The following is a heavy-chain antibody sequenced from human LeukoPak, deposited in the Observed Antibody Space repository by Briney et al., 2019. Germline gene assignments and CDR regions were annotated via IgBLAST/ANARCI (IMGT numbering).Heavy chain of an antibody. V-gene: IGHV4-59*08. Sequence: SETLSLTCTVSGGSINSYYWSWIRQPPGKGLECIGYIHYTGSTNYNPSLKSRATISLETSKNQFSLRLSSVTAADTALYYCARGECDMDCPMYNWFDPWGRGTLVTVSS. D-gene: IGHD3/OR15-3a*01. CDR2: IHYTGST. CDR1: GGSINSYY. CDR3: ARGECDMDCPMYNWFDP. J-gene: IGHJ5*02.